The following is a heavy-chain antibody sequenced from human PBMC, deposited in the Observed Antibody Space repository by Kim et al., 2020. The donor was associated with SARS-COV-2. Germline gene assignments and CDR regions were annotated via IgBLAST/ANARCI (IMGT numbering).Heavy chain of an antibody. D-gene: IGHD6-13*01. CDR3: ARHFPYSSSTNYYYYYGMDV. CDR2: IYYSGST. CDR1: SGSISSSSYY. J-gene: IGHJ6*02. Sequence: SETLSLTCTVSSGSISSSSYYWGWIRQPPGKGLEWIGSIYYSGSTYYNPSLKSRVTISVDTSKNQFSLKLSSVTAADTAVYYCARHFPYSSSTNYYYYYGMDVWGQGTTVTVSS. V-gene: IGHV4-39*01.